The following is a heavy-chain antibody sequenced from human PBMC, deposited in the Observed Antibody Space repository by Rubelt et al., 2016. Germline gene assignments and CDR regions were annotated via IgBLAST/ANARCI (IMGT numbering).Heavy chain of an antibody. V-gene: IGHV1-18*01. D-gene: IGHD6-6*01. CDR2: ISAYNENT. J-gene: IGHJ2*01. CDR1: GYTFTSYG. CDR3: ARDRIRIAARQGWYFDL. Sequence: QVQLVQSGAEVKKPGASVKVSCKASGYTFTSYGISWVRQAPGQGLEWMGWISAYNENTNYAQKLQGRVPRTTDTSTSTAYMELRSLRSDDTAVYYCARDRIRIAARQGWYFDLWGRGTLVTVSS.